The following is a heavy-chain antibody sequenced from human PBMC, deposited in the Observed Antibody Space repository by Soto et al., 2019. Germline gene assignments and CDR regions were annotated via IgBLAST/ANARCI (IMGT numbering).Heavy chain of an antibody. CDR3: ARVVIAAAGTNFDY. D-gene: IGHD6-13*01. Sequence: SETLSLTCTVSGGSISSYYWSWIRQPPGKGLEWIGYIYYSGSTNYNPSLKSRVTISVDTSKNQFSLKLSSVTAADTAVYYCARVVIAAAGTNFDYRGQGTLVTVSS. V-gene: IGHV4-59*01. J-gene: IGHJ4*02. CDR2: IYYSGST. CDR1: GGSISSYY.